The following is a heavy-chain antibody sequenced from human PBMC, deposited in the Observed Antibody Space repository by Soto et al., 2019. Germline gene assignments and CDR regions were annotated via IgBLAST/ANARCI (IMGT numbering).Heavy chain of an antibody. Sequence: GGSLRLSCAASGFTFRSYTMSWVRQAPGKGLECVSSIISGNGGTFSADSVTGRFTISRDNSKNTLYLQMNGLRVEDTAVYYCVQAIFATSGYYYAYWGQGTQVTVSS. CDR2: IISGNGGT. CDR1: GFTFRSYT. V-gene: IGHV3-23*01. D-gene: IGHD3-22*01. J-gene: IGHJ4*02. CDR3: VQAIFATSGYYYAY.